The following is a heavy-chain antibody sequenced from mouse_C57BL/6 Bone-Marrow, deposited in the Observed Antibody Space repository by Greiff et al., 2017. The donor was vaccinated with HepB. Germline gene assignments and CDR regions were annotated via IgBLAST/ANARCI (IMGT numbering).Heavy chain of an antibody. CDR1: GYTFTSYW. CDR3: ARSADGYYDAMDY. D-gene: IGHD2-3*01. J-gene: IGHJ4*01. Sequence: VQLQQPGAELVKPGASVKMSCKASGYTFTSYWITWVKQRPGQGLEWIGDIYPGSGSTNYNEKFKSKATLTVDTSSSTAYMQLSSLTSEDSAVYYCARSADGYYDAMDYWGQGTSVTVSS. CDR2: IYPGSGST. V-gene: IGHV1-55*01.